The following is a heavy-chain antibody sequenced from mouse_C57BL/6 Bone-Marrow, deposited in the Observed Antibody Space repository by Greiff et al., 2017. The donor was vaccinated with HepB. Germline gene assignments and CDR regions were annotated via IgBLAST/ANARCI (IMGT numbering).Heavy chain of an antibody. CDR2: IHPNSGNT. Sequence: QVQLQQPGAELVKPGASVKLSCKASGYTFTSYWMQWVKQRPGQGLEWIGMIHPNSGNTNYNEKFKSKATLTVDKSSSTAYMQLSSLTSEDAAVYYCARRRDDYPEYWGQGTTLTVSS. V-gene: IGHV1-64*01. D-gene: IGHD2-4*01. J-gene: IGHJ2*01. CDR3: ARRRDDYPEY. CDR1: GYTFTSYW.